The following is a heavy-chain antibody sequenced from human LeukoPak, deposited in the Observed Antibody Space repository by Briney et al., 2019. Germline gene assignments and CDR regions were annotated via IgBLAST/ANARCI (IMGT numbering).Heavy chain of an antibody. D-gene: IGHD3-9*01. CDR2: ISAYNGNT. Sequence: ASVKVSCKASGYTFTSYGISWVRQAPGQGREWMGWISAYNGNTNYAQKLQGRVTMTTDTSTSTAYMELRSLRSDDTAVYYCARGGLSGDYDILTGYQYWGQGTLVTVSS. V-gene: IGHV1-18*04. CDR1: GYTFTSYG. CDR3: ARGGLSGDYDILTGYQY. J-gene: IGHJ4*02.